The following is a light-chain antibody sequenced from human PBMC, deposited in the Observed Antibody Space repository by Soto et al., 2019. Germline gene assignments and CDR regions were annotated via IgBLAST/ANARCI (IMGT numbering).Light chain of an antibody. J-gene: IGLJ1*01. CDR3: SSYTSSSTLV. CDR2: DVS. CDR1: STDVGANNS. V-gene: IGLV2-14*01. Sequence: QSVLTQPDSVAGSPEQSITISCTGTSTDVGANNSVAWYQHNPGKAPKLMIYDVSNRPSGVSSRFSGSKSANTASLSISGLQADDEADYYCSSYTSSSTLVFGTGTKLTV.